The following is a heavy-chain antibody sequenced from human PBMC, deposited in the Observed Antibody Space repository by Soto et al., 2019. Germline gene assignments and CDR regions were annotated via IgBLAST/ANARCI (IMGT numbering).Heavy chain of an antibody. CDR2: ISYDGTEK. CDR3: AKAYATSAVDS. CDR1: GFSFAYYG. V-gene: IGHV3-30*18. J-gene: IGHJ4*02. Sequence: QVQLVESGGGVVQPGRSLRLSCAASGFSFAYYGMHWVRQAPGKGLEWVAVISYDGTEKYYEDSVKGRFTISRDNTKNRLDLQMNSLGGEDTAVYFFAKAYATSAVDSWGQGTLVTVSS.